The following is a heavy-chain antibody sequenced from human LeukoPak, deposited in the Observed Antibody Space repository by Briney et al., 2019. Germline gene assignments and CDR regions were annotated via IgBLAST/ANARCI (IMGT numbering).Heavy chain of an antibody. CDR1: GLTVTSNY. V-gene: IGHV3-66*01. D-gene: IGHD6-19*01. J-gene: IGHJ5*02. CDR2: IYSSGST. Sequence: GGSLRLSCAAPGLTVTSNYMTWVRQAPGKGLEWVSLIYSSGSTYYADSVKGRFIISRDNSKNTLSLQMKSLRAEDTAVYYCARVRSSGWPYHWFDPWGQGTVVTVSS. CDR3: ARVRSSGWPYHWFDP.